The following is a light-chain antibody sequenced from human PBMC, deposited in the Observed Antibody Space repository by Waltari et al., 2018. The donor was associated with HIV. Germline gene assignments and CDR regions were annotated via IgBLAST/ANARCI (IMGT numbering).Light chain of an antibody. Sequence: DIQMTQSPSPLSASVGDRVTITCRTGQTIGNYLNWYQQKPGKAPKPLIYAASNLQSGVPSRFNGSGSGTDFTLTISSLQPEDSATYYCQQSYTTVWTFGQGTKVEI. CDR2: AAS. CDR1: QTIGNY. V-gene: IGKV1-39*01. CDR3: QQSYTTVWT. J-gene: IGKJ1*01.